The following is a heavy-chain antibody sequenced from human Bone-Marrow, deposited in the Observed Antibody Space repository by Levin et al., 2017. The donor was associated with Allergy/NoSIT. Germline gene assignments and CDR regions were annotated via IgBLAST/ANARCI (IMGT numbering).Heavy chain of an antibody. CDR3: ARHADI. CDR2: IYYNGNT. V-gene: IGHV4-39*01. J-gene: IGHJ3*02. Sequence: SETLSLTCTVSGGSISNSTFYWGWIRQPPGTGLEWIGNIYYNGNTYYNPSLKSRVTLSGDTSKNLFSLRLSSVTAADTAIYYCARHADIWGQGTMVTVSS. CDR1: GGSISNSTFY.